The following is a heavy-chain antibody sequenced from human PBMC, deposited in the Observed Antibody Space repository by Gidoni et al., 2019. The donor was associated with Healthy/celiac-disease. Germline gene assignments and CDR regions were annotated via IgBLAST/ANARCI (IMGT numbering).Heavy chain of an antibody. CDR1: GYSITRYW. CDR2: IEPSDSYT. CDR3: SRRTLDSGDYGMDV. J-gene: IGHJ6*02. V-gene: IGHV5-10-1*03. D-gene: IGHD4-17*01. Sequence: EVQLVQSGEEVKKPGESLRISCKGSGYSITRYWISWVRQMPGKGLEWMGRIEPSDSYTNYSPSFQCHVTILADKFISIVYLHWSILKASDTAMYYCSRRTLDSGDYGMDVWGQGTTFTVSS.